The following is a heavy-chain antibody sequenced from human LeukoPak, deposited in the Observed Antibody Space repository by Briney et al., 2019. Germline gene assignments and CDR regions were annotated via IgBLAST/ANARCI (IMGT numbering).Heavy chain of an antibody. D-gene: IGHD2-2*01. CDR3: AKVGDIAVVPAFDY. CDR1: GFTFSSYA. V-gene: IGHV3-23*01. Sequence: PGGSLRLSCAASGFTFSSYAMSWVRQAPGKGLEWVSAISGSGGSTYYADSVKGGFTISRDNSKNTLYLQMNSLRAEDTAVYYCAKVGDIAVVPAFDYWGQGTLVTVSS. CDR2: ISGSGGST. J-gene: IGHJ4*02.